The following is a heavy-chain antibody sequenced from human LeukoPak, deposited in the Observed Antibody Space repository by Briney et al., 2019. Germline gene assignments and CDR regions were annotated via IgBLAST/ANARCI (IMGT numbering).Heavy chain of an antibody. J-gene: IGHJ4*02. CDR1: GFTFSSYS. CDR2: ISSSSSTI. CDR3: AKDKFTVTGDY. D-gene: IGHD4-17*01. Sequence: GGSLRLSCAASGFTFSSYSMNWVRQAPGKGLEWVSYISSSSSTIYYADSVKGRFTISGDNAKNSLYLQMNSLRAEDAAVYYCAKDKFTVTGDYWGQGTLVTVSS. V-gene: IGHV3-48*01.